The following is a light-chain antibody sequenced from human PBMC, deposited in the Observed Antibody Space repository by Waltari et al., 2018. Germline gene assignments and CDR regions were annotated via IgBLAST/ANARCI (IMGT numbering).Light chain of an antibody. CDR3: CSYSTSGSWM. CDR2: YVT. CDR1: SSNIGDYNL. Sequence: QSALTQPASVSGSPGQSITIPCTGTSSNIGDYNLVSWFHHHPGKVPELVMYYVTKRPSGISDRFSGSTSGNTASLTISALQADDEADYYCCSYSTSGSWMFGGGTKVTVL. V-gene: IGLV2-23*02. J-gene: IGLJ3*02.